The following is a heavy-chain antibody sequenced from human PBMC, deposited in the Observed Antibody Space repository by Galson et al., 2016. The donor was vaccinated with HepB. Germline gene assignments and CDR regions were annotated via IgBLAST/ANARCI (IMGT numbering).Heavy chain of an antibody. V-gene: IGHV3-48*02. J-gene: IGHJ6*02. D-gene: IGHD3-9*01. CDR3: ARGDDFLTGFHRKYYYGMDV. Sequence: SLRLSCAASGFTFSSFTMNWVRQAPGKGLEWVSSISARDSKIDYADSVKGRFTISRDNGKKSLYMQMNSLRHEDTGAYYCARGDDFLTGFHRKYYYGMDVWGQGTTVTVSS. CDR1: GFTFSSFT. CDR2: ISARDSKI.